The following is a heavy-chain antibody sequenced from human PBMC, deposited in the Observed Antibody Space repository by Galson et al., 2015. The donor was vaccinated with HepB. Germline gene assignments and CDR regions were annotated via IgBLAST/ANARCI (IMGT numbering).Heavy chain of an antibody. CDR1: GFPFSDYY. CDR2: ISGDGNDK. V-gene: IGHV3-11*01. D-gene: IGHD3-10*01. Sequence: SLRLSCAASGFPFSDYYMSWIRQTPGKGPEWVSDISGDGNDKFYADSVKGRFIISRDNAKNSLYLQMNSLRAEDTAVYYCARSAGWFDPWGQGTLVTVPS. CDR3: ARSAGWFDP. J-gene: IGHJ5*02.